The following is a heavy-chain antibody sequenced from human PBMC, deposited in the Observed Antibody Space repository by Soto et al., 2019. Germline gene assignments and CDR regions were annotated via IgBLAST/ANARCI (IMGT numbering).Heavy chain of an antibody. CDR1: GYTFTSYA. Sequence: QVQLVQSGAEVKKPGASVKVSCKASGYTFTSYAMHWVRQAPGQRLEWMGWINAGNGNTKYSQKFQGRVTITRDTSASTAYMELSSLRSEDTAVYYCAREHSSSWSYYYYGMDVWGQGTTVTVSS. J-gene: IGHJ6*02. CDR2: INAGNGNT. V-gene: IGHV1-3*01. D-gene: IGHD6-13*01. CDR3: AREHSSSWSYYYYGMDV.